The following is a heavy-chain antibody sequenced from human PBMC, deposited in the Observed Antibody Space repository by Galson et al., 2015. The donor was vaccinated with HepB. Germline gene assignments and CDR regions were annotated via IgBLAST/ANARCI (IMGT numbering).Heavy chain of an antibody. Sequence: CAISGDSVSSNSAAWYWIRQSPSRGLEWLGRTYYRDRWYSDYEVSVRSRINIDVDISKNQFSLQLKSVTPEDTATYFCATVAGTIDNYRMDVWGQGTTVTVSS. CDR3: ATVAGTIDNYRMDV. J-gene: IGHJ6*02. D-gene: IGHD2-15*01. CDR1: GDSVSSNSAA. CDR2: TYYRDRWYS. V-gene: IGHV6-1*01.